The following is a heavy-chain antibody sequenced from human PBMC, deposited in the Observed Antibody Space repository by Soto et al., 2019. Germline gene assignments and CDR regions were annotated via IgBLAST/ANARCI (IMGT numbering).Heavy chain of an antibody. CDR3: ARAMVRGVIITPAFDI. CDR2: ISSSSSYI. J-gene: IGHJ3*02. Sequence: SGGSLRLSCAASGFTFSSYSMNWVRQAPGKGLEWVSSISSSSSYIYYADSVKGRFTISRDNAKNSLYLQMNSLRAEDTAVYYCARAMVRGVIITPAFDIWGQGTMVTVSS. D-gene: IGHD3-10*01. V-gene: IGHV3-21*01. CDR1: GFTFSSYS.